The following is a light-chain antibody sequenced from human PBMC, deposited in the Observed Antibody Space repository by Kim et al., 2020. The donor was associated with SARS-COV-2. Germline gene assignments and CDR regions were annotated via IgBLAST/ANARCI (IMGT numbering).Light chain of an antibody. J-gene: IGKJ3*01. CDR1: QGISSY. V-gene: IGKV1-8*01. Sequence: ASTGDRVTITCRASQGISSYLAWYQQKPGEAPKRLIYAASTLQSGVPSRFSGSGSGTDFTLTISCLQSEDFATYYCQQYYSCPFTFGPGTKVDIK. CDR3: QQYYSCPFT. CDR2: AAS.